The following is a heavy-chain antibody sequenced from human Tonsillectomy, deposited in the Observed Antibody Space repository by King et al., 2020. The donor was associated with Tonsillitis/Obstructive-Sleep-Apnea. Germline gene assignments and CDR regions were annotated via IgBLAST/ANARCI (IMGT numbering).Heavy chain of an antibody. CDR2: IYYSGST. V-gene: IGHV4-39*01. CDR1: GGSISSSSDY. D-gene: IGHD2-8*01. CDR3: ARPLETGMVDY. Sequence: QLQESGPGLVKPSETLSLTCTVSGGSISSSSDYWGWIRQTPGKGLEWIGSIYYSGSTYYNPSLKSRVTISVDTSKNQFSLKLSSVTAADTAVYYCARPLETGMVDYWGQGTLVTVSS. J-gene: IGHJ4*02.